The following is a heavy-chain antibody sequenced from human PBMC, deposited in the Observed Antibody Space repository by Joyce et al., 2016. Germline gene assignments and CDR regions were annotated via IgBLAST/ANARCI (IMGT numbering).Heavy chain of an antibody. V-gene: IGHV3-21*01. D-gene: IGHD2-8*01. J-gene: IGHJ4*02. CDR3: ARSSYTNGIFDY. CDR2: LSSSSSYI. Sequence: EVQLVESGGGLVKPGGSLRLSGAASGFTFSSYSMSWVRQAPGKGLELVSSLSSSSSYIKYTDSVKGRFTISRDNAKNSLYLQMNSLRVEDTAVYYCARSSYTNGIFDYWGQGTLVTVSS. CDR1: GFTFSSYS.